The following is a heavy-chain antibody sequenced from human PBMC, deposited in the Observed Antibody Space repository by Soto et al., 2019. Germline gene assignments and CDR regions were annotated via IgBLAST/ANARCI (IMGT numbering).Heavy chain of an antibody. CDR2: IKQDGSEK. Sequence: EVQLVESGGGLVQPGGSLRLSCAASGFTFSSYWMSWVRQAPGKGLEWVANIKQDGSEKYYVDSVKGRFTISRDNAKNSLYLQMNSLRAEDTAVYYCAGLKGSGGYYNDVDVWGQGTTVTVSS. J-gene: IGHJ6*02. CDR1: GFTFSSYW. V-gene: IGHV3-7*03. D-gene: IGHD3-10*01. CDR3: AGLKGSGGYYNDVDV.